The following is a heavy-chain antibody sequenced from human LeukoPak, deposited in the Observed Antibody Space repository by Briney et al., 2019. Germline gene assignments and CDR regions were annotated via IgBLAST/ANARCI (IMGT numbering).Heavy chain of an antibody. D-gene: IGHD2-15*01. V-gene: IGHV4-39*01. Sequence: SETLSLTCTVSGGSISSSSYYWGWIRQPPGKGLEWIGSIYYSGSTYYNPSLKSRVTISVDTSKNQFSLKLSSVTAADTAVYYCARCGSNSPWAGYYYMDVGGKGTTVTVSS. CDR3: ARCGSNSPWAGYYYMDV. J-gene: IGHJ6*03. CDR1: GGSISSSSYY. CDR2: IYYSGST.